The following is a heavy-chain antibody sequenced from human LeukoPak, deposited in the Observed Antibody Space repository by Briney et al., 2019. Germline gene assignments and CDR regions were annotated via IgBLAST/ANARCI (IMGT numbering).Heavy chain of an antibody. CDR2: VHLDGRT. Sequence: SETLSLTCTVSGGSISGYYWSWIRQPPGKGLEWIGEVHLDGRTNYNPSLKSRLIMSVDLPENHISLKLTSVTAADTAVYYCAREGGFYRPLDYSGQGTLVTVSS. D-gene: IGHD3-3*01. J-gene: IGHJ4*02. V-gene: IGHV4-59*12. CDR3: AREGGFYRPLDY. CDR1: GGSISGYY.